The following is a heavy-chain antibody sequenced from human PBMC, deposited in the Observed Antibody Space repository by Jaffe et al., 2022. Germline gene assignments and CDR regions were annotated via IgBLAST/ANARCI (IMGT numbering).Heavy chain of an antibody. V-gene: IGHV5-51*01. Sequence: EVQLVQSGAEVKKPGESLKISCKVSGYTFTKYWIGWVRQMPGKGLEWMGIIYPGDSDSRYSPSFQGQVTFSADRSINTAYLQWSSLKASDTAMYYCVRHSVSTLPSRLYAPSYLDYWGQGTLVTVSS. CDR3: VRHSVSTLPSRLYAPSYLDY. J-gene: IGHJ4*02. CDR2: IYPGDSDS. D-gene: IGHD4-17*01. CDR1: GYTFTKYW.